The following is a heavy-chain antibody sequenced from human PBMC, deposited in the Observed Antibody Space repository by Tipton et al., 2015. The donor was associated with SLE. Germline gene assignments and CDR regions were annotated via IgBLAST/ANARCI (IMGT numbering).Heavy chain of an antibody. J-gene: IGHJ2*01. CDR3: ASRKRGYNWNYAWYFDL. CDR1: GGSFSGYY. D-gene: IGHD1-7*01. V-gene: IGHV4-34*01. Sequence: LRLSCAVYGGSFSGYYWSWIRQPPGKGLEWIGEINHSGSTNYNPSLKSRVTISVDTSKNQFSLKLSSVTAADTAVYYCASRKRGYNWNYAWYFDLWGRGSLVTVSS. CDR2: INHSGST.